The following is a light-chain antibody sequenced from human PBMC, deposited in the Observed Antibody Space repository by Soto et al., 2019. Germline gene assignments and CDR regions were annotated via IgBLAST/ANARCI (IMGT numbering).Light chain of an antibody. CDR3: QQYGRSPYT. CDR2: GAS. J-gene: IGKJ2*01. CDR1: QSVSSSY. Sequence: EIVLTQSPGTLSLSPGERATLSCRASQSVSSSYLAWYQQNPGQAPRLLIYGASSRATGIPDRFSGSGSGTDFTLSISRLEPEDCAVYYCQQYGRSPYTVGQGTKLEIK. V-gene: IGKV3-20*01.